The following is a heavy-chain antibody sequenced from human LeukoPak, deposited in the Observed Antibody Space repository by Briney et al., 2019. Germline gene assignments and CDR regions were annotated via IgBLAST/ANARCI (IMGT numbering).Heavy chain of an antibody. CDR2: ISGSGDNT. J-gene: IGHJ4*02. D-gene: IGHD6-13*01. V-gene: IGHV3-23*01. CDR1: GFTFSSYA. CDR3: AKDGYSSIPGFHFEY. Sequence: GGSLRLSRAASGFTFSSYAMSWVRQPPGKGLEWVSGISGSGDNTYYADSVKGRFTISRDNSKKTLYLHLNSLRVEDAAVYYCAKDGYSSIPGFHFEYWGQGTPVTVSS.